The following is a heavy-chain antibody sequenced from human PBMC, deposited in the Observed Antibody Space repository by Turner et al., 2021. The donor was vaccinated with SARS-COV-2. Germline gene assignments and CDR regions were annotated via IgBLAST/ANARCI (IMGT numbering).Heavy chain of an antibody. CDR2: ISGGGGST. D-gene: IGHD6-13*01. J-gene: IGHJ4*02. CDR1: VFTFSNFP. V-gene: IGHV3-23*01. CDR3: ASSSGYSGSWYLKH. Sequence: EVQLLASGRGMVQAGGSLRLSCSASVFTFSNFPMNWVRQAPGKGLEWVSGISGGGGSTKYADSVKGRFTISRDNSKYMLYLQMTTLRAEDTAVYYCASSSGYSGSWYLKHWGQGTLVTVSS.